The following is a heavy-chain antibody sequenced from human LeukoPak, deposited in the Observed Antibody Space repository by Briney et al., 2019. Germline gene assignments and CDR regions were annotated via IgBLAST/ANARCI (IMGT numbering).Heavy chain of an antibody. V-gene: IGHV4-31*03. Sequence: SQTLSLTCTVSGGSISSGNYYWSWIRQHPGKGLEWIGYIYYSGSTYYNPSLESRVTMSVDTSKNQFSLNLNSVTAADTAVYYCARYGDYDFDYWGQGTLVTVSS. CDR3: ARYGDYDFDY. J-gene: IGHJ4*02. CDR1: GGSISSGNYY. D-gene: IGHD4-17*01. CDR2: IYYSGST.